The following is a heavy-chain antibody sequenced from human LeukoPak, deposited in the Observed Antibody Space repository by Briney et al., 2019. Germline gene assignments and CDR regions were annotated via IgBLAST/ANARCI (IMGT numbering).Heavy chain of an antibody. Sequence: ASVKVSCKASGGTFSSYAISWVRQAPGQGLEWMGGIIPIFGTANYAQKFQGRVTITADKSASTAYMELSSLRSEDTAVYYCARDQSGPFDYWGQGTLVTVSS. CDR1: GGTFSSYA. J-gene: IGHJ4*02. V-gene: IGHV1-69*06. CDR3: ARDQSGPFDY. CDR2: IIPIFGTA. D-gene: IGHD1-26*01.